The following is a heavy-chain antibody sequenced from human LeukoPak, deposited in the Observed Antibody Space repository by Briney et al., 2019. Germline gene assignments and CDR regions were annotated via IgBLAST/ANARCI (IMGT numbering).Heavy chain of an antibody. CDR3: ARVAGYYYEGHLDF. Sequence: ASVKVSCKASGYTFTGYYLHWVRQAPGQGLEWMGWINPNNGGTNYAQKFQGRVTMTRDTSISTAYMELTRLRSDDTAVYYCARVAGYYYEGHLDFWGQGTLVTVSS. V-gene: IGHV1-2*02. D-gene: IGHD3-22*01. CDR2: INPNNGGT. J-gene: IGHJ4*02. CDR1: GYTFTGYY.